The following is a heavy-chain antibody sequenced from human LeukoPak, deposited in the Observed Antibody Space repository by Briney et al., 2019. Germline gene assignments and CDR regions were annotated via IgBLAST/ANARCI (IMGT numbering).Heavy chain of an antibody. D-gene: IGHD5-18*01. CDR1: GGTFSSYA. Sequence: AASVKVSCKASGGTFSSYAISWVRQAPGQGLEWMGGIIPIFGTANYAQKFQGRVTITADESTSTAYMELSSLRSEDTAVYYCARGTQLWFSNYWGQGTLVTVSS. CDR2: IIPIFGTA. V-gene: IGHV1-69*13. CDR3: ARGTQLWFSNY. J-gene: IGHJ4*02.